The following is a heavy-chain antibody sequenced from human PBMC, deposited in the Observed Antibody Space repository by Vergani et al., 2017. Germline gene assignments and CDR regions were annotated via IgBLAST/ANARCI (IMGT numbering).Heavy chain of an antibody. J-gene: IGHJ4*02. Sequence: EVQLVESGGGLVQPGGSLRLSCAASGFTFSSYDMHWVRQATGKGLEWVSAIGTAGDTYYPGSVKGRFTISRENAKNSLYLQINSLRAGDTAIYYCARAVSITVGDPPGYWGQGTLVTVSS. CDR3: ARAVSITVGDPPGY. V-gene: IGHV3-13*01. D-gene: IGHD3-16*01. CDR1: GFTFSSYD. CDR2: IGTAGDT.